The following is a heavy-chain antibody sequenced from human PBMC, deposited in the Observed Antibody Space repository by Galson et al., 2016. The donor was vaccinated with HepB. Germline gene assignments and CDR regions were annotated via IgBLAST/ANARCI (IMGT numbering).Heavy chain of an antibody. V-gene: IGHV3-23*01. J-gene: IGHJ4*02. CDR2: ISGTGGSS. D-gene: IGHD5-18*01. Sequence: SLRLSCATSGFTFSSYAMSWVRQAPGKGLEWDSSISGTGGSSYHADSVRGRFTISRDNSKNTLYLQMNSLRAEDTAVYYCAKAGYSYGLFDYWGQGTLVTVSS. CDR1: GFTFSSYA. CDR3: AKAGYSYGLFDY.